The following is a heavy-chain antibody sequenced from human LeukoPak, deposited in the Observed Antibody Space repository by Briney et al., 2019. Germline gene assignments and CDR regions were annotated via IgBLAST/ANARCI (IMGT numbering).Heavy chain of an antibody. Sequence: PGGSLRLSCAASGFSFSSYWMHWVRQAPGRGLVWVSRINSDESTTTYADSVKGRFTISRDNAKNTLYLQMNSLRAEDTAVHYCARGSSRHLDYWGQGTLVTVSS. CDR2: INSDESTT. J-gene: IGHJ4*02. CDR3: ARGSSRHLDY. CDR1: GFSFSSYW. V-gene: IGHV3-74*01. D-gene: IGHD6-19*01.